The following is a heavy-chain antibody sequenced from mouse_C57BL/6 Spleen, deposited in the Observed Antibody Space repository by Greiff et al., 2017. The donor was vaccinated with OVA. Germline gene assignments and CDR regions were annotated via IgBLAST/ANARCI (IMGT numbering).Heavy chain of an antibody. CDR2: IYPSDSET. CDR1: GYTFTSYW. J-gene: IGHJ1*03. Sequence: VQLQQPGAELVRPGSSVTLSCKASGYTFTSYWMDWVKQRPGQGLEWIGNIYPSDSETHYNQKFKDKATLTVDKSSSTAYMQLSSLTSEDSAVYYCARRGDWYCDVWGTGTTVTVSS. CDR3: ARRGDWYCDV. V-gene: IGHV1-61*01.